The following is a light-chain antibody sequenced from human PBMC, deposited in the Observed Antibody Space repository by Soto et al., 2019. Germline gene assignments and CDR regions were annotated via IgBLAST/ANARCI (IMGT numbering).Light chain of an antibody. J-gene: IGKJ1*01. CDR2: AAS. V-gene: IGKV3-20*01. CDR1: QTVTSAY. CDR3: QQYSESPRK. Sequence: EIVLTQSPGTLSLSPGERATLSCRASQTVTSAYMAWYQQKPGQAPSLLIYAASTRAVGIPDRFSASGSGTDFTLTISRLEPEDFAVYYCQQYSESPRKFGQGTKVEVK.